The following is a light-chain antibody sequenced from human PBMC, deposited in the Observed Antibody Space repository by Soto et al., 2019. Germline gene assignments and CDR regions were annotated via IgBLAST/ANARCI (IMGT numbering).Light chain of an antibody. CDR3: QHYDGSPRT. CDR1: QGVTSNH. V-gene: IGKV3-20*01. CDR2: GVS. J-gene: IGKJ2*01. Sequence: ENVLTQSPGTVSLSPGERATLSCRASQGVTSNHLAWYQQKPGQAPRLLIYGVSNRATGIPDRFSGSGSGTDFTLTITRLEPEDSAVYFCQHYDGSPRTFGQGTKLEIK.